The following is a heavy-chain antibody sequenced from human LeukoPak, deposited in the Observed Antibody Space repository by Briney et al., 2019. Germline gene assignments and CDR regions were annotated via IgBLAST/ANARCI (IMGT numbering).Heavy chain of an antibody. CDR2: IYYSGTT. V-gene: IGHV4-59*01. CDR1: GGSLTTYY. D-gene: IGHD6-13*01. CDR3: ARAFRGSCFDY. J-gene: IGHJ4*02. Sequence: KPSETLSLTCPVSGGSLTTYYWSWIRQPPGKGLEWIGYIYYSGTTNYNPSLKSRVTISEDKSKNQISLKLASMTAADTAVYYCARAFRGSCFDYWGRGALVTVSS.